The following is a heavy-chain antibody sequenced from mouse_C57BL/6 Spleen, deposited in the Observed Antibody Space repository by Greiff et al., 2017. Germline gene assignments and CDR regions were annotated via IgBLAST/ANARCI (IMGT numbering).Heavy chain of an antibody. J-gene: IGHJ2*01. CDR1: GYTFTSYW. D-gene: IGHD1-1*01. CDR2: IHPNSGST. V-gene: IGHV1-64*01. Sequence: VKLQQPGAELVKPGASVKLSCKASGYTFTSYWMHWVKQRPGQGLEWIGMIHPNSGSTNYNEKFKSKATLTVDKSSSTAYMQLSSLTSEDSAVYYCARGSTVVAHFDYWGQGTTLTVSS. CDR3: ARGSTVVAHFDY.